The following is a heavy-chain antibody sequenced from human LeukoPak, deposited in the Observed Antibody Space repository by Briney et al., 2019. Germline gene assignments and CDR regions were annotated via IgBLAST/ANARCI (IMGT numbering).Heavy chain of an antibody. V-gene: IGHV1-18*01. CDR3: ARDRPSIVSYWRSSSSGLDY. CDR1: GYTFTSYG. D-gene: IGHD6-6*01. CDR2: ISAYNGNT. J-gene: IGHJ4*02. Sequence: ASVKVSCKASGYTFTSYGISWVRQAPGQGLEWMGWISAYNGNTNYAQKLRGRVTMTTDTSTSTAYMELRSLRSDDTAVYYCARDRPSIVSYWRSSSSGLDYWGQGTLVTVSS.